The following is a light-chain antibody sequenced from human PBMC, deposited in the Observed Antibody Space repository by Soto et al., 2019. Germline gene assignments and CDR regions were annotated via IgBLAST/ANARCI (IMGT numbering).Light chain of an antibody. CDR3: GTWDSSLSAGV. J-gene: IGLJ1*01. CDR1: SSNIGNNY. V-gene: IGLV1-51*01. CDR2: DNN. Sequence: QSLLTQPPSVSAAPGQKVTISCSGSSSNIGNNYVSWYQQLPGTAPKLIIYDNNKRPSWIPDRFSGSKSGTSATLGITGLQTGDEADYYCGTWDSSLSAGVFGTGTKVTVL.